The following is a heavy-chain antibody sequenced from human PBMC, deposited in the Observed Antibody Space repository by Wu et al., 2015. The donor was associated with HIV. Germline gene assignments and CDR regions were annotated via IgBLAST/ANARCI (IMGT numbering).Heavy chain of an antibody. CDR3: ARGGDSSGYYLSWYFDL. Sequence: QVQLQESGPGLVKPSETLSLTCTVSGGSISSHYWSWIRQPPGKGLEWIGYIYYSGSTNYNPSLKSRVTISVDTSKNQFSLKLSSVTAADTAVYYCARGGDSSGYYLSWYFDLWGRGTLVTVSS. CDR2: IYYSGST. CDR1: GGSISSHY. J-gene: IGHJ2*01. V-gene: IGHV4-59*11. D-gene: IGHD3-22*01.